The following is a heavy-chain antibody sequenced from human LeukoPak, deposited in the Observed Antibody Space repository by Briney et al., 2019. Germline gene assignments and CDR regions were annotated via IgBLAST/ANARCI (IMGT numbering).Heavy chain of an antibody. CDR1: GFTFSSYG. Sequence: GGSLRLSCAASGFTFSSYGMHWVRQAPGKGLEWVAVIWYDGSNKYYADSVKGRFTISRDNSKNTLYLQMSSLRAEDTAVYYCAILPGDAFDIWGQGTMVTVSS. CDR2: IWYDGSNK. CDR3: AILPGDAFDI. D-gene: IGHD7-27*01. J-gene: IGHJ3*02. V-gene: IGHV3-33*01.